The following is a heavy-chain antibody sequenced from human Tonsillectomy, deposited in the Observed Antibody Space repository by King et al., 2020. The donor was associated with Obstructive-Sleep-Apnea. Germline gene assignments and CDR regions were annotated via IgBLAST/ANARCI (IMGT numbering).Heavy chain of an antibody. D-gene: IGHD3-22*01. CDR2: IWYDGSNK. J-gene: IGHJ3*02. CDR3: ARDSGYDSSAPDAFDI. CDR1: GFTFSSYG. V-gene: IGHV3-33*01. Sequence: VQLVESGGGVVQPGRSLRLSCAASGFTFSSYGMHWVRQAPGKGLEWVAVIWYDGSNKYSADSVKGRFTISRDNSKNTLYLQMNSLRAEDTAVYYCARDSGYDSSAPDAFDIWGQGTMVTVSS.